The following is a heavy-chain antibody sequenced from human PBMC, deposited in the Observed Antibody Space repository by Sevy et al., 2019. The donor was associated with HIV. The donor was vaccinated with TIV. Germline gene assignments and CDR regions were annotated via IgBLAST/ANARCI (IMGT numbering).Heavy chain of an antibody. Sequence: SETLSLTCAVYGGSFSGYYWSWIRQPPGKGLEWIGEINRSGSTNYNPSLKSRVSISKDTSKNQFSLKLTSVIATDTAVYYCARDDDGALDIWGQGTMVTVSS. CDR2: INRSGST. D-gene: IGHD1-1*01. V-gene: IGHV4-34*01. CDR1: GGSFSGYY. J-gene: IGHJ3*02. CDR3: ARDDDGALDI.